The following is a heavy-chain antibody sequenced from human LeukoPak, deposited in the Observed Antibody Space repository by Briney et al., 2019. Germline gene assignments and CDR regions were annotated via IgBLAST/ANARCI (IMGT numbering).Heavy chain of an antibody. CDR2: IRYDGSNK. J-gene: IGHJ6*03. V-gene: IGHV3-30*02. D-gene: IGHD6-13*01. CDR1: GFTLSLYG. Sequence: GGSLRLSCAASGFTLSLYGMHGARQAPGKGLEGVAFIRYDGSNKYYADSVKGRFTISRDNSKNTLYLEKNSLRAEDTAVYYCAKDQSIAAAGLYYYYMDVWGKGTTVTISS. CDR3: AKDQSIAAAGLYYYYMDV.